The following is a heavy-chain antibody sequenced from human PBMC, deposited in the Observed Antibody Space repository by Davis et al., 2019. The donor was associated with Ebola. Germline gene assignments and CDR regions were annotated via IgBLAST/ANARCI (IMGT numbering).Heavy chain of an antibody. V-gene: IGHV3-7*03. CDR2: IPHVGSEK. CDR1: GFTFSSSS. Sequence: PGGSLRLSCAASGFTFSSSSMHWVRQAPGKGLEWVATIPHVGSEKYYVDSVQGRFTTSRDNAKNSVYLQMNSLRAEDTAVYYCAKSGLSFGVVKYHYGMDVWGKGTTVTVSS. CDR3: AKSGLSFGVVKYHYGMDV. J-gene: IGHJ6*04. D-gene: IGHD3-3*01.